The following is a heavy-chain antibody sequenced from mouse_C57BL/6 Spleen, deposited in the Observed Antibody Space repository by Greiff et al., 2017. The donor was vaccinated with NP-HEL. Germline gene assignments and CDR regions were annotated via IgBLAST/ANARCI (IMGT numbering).Heavy chain of an antibody. CDR3: ARGGYYVVDY. CDR1: GYSITSGYY. Sequence: EVQLQQSGPGLVKPSQSLSLTCSVTGYSITSGYYWNWIRQFPGNQLEWMGYISYDGSNNYKPSLKNRISITRDTAKNQFFLKLNSVTTEDTATYYCARGGYYVVDYWGQGTSVTVSS. J-gene: IGHJ4*01. CDR2: ISYDGSN. V-gene: IGHV3-6*01.